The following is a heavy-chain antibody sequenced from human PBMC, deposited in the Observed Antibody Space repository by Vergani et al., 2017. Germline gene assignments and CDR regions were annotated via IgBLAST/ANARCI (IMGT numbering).Heavy chain of an antibody. CDR1: GFTFSSYS. V-gene: IGHV3-21*04. D-gene: IGHD2-8*02. CDR3: AKYWEFYYMDV. CDR2: ISSSSSYI. J-gene: IGHJ6*03. Sequence: EVQLVESGGGLVKPGGSLRLSCAASGFTFSSYSMNWVRQAPGKGLEWVSSISSSSSYIYYAYSVKGRFTISRDKSKNTLYLQMNSLRAEDTAVYYCAKYWEFYYMDVWGKGTTVTVSS.